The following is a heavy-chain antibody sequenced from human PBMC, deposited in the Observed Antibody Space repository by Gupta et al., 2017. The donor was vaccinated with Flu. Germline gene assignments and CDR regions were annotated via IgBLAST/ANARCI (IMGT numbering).Heavy chain of an antibody. CDR2: IYHTGST. CDR1: VGSISSTNW. CDR3: VRDIAVSTSSGS. V-gene: IGHV4-4*02. J-gene: IGHJ5*02. D-gene: IGHD6-19*01. Sequence: QVQMQESGPELVKPSGTLSLTCAVSVGSISSTNWWIWVRHPPGKGLEWIGEIYHTGSTNYNPSLKSHVTISVDKSKNQFTLNLRSVTSADTAVDNCVRDIAVSTSSGSWGQGILVTVSS.